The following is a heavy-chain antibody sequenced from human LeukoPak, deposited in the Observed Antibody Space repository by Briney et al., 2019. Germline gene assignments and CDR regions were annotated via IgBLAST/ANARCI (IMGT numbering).Heavy chain of an antibody. D-gene: IGHD3-16*02. CDR3: ARLGELSSDDY. J-gene: IGHJ4*02. CDR1: GYTFTNYD. V-gene: IGHV1-8*03. Sequence: ASVKDSCKASGYTFTNYDINWVRQAAGQGPEWMGWMNPNSGNTVYAQKFWGRVSITRNTSISTAYMELSSLISEDTAVYYCARLGELSSDDYWGQGNPVTVSS. CDR2: MNPNSGNT.